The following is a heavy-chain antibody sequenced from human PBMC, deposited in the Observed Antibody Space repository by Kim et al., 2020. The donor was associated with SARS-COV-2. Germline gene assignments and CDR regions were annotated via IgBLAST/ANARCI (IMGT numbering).Heavy chain of an antibody. D-gene: IGHD3-16*02. V-gene: IGHV3-23*01. CDR3: AKDFGWSYRTGYDY. Sequence: GGSLRLSCAASGFTFSSYAMSWVRQAPGKGLEWVSAISGSGGSTYYADSVKGRFTISRDNSKNTLYLQMNSLRAEDTAVYYCAKDFGWSYRTGYDYWGQGTLVTVSS. CDR1: GFTFSSYA. J-gene: IGHJ4*02. CDR2: ISGSGGST.